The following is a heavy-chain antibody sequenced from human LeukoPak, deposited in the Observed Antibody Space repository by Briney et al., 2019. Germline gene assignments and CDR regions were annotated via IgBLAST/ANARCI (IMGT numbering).Heavy chain of an antibody. J-gene: IGHJ5*02. CDR2: ISGSGGST. CDR3: AKGSSTSIRGNWFDP. Sequence: GGSLRLSCAASGFTFSSYAMSWVRQAPVKGLEWVSAISGSGGSTYYADSVKGRFTISRDNSKNTLYLQMNSLRAEDTAVYYCAKGSSTSIRGNWFDPWGQGTLVTVSS. CDR1: GFTFSSYA. V-gene: IGHV3-23*01. D-gene: IGHD2-2*01.